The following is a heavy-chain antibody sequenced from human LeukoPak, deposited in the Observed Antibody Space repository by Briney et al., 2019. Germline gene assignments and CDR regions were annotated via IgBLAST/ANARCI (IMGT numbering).Heavy chain of an antibody. V-gene: IGHV3-33*01. CDR3: ARDLLWFGELLYHAAYGMDV. Sequence: SGGSLRLSCAASGFTFSSYGMHWVRQAPGKGLEWMAVIWYDGSNKYYADSVKGRFTISRDNSKNTLYLQMNSLRAEDTAVYYCARDLLWFGELLYHAAYGMDVWGQGTTVTVSS. D-gene: IGHD3-10*01. CDR2: IWYDGSNK. CDR1: GFTFSSYG. J-gene: IGHJ6*02.